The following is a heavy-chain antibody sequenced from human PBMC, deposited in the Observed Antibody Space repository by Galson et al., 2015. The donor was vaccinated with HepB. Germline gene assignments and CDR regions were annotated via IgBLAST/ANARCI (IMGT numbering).Heavy chain of an antibody. V-gene: IGHV3-43*01. CDR1: GFTFDDYT. J-gene: IGHJ6*02. CDR3: AKDILPGSPNYYGMDV. Sequence: SLRLSCAASGFTFDDYTMHWVRQAPGKGLEWVSLISWDGGSTYYADSVKGRFTISRDNSKNSLYLQMNSLRTEDTALYYCAKDILPGSPNYYGMDVWGQGTTVTVSS. D-gene: IGHD3-10*01. CDR2: ISWDGGST.